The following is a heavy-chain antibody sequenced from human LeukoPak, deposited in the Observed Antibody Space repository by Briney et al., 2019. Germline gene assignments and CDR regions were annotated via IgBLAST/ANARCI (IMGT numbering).Heavy chain of an antibody. J-gene: IGHJ3*02. Sequence: PGGSLRLSCAASGFIFSSSGMHWVRQTPGKGLEWVGIIWYDGSNKYYADSVKGRFTISRDNAKNSLYLQMNSLRAEDTAVYYCARSREGSSSWPDAFDIWGQGTMVTVSS. CDR3: ARSREGSSSWPDAFDI. CDR1: GFIFSSSG. D-gene: IGHD6-13*01. V-gene: IGHV3-33*01. CDR2: IWYDGSNK.